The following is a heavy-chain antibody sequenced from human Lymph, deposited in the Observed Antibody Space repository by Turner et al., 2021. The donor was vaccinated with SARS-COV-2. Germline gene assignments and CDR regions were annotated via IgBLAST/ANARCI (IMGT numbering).Heavy chain of an antibody. CDR2: FDPEDGAT. D-gene: IGHD6-19*01. Sequence: QVQLVQSGAEMKKPGASVKVSCKVSGYPLTELSMHWVRQAPGKGLEWMGGFDPEDGATIYAQKFQGRVTMTEDTSIDTVYMELSTLRSEDTAVYYCATDRKKWLVQTGDGMDVWGQGTTVTVSS. CDR3: ATDRKKWLVQTGDGMDV. CDR1: GYPLTELS. V-gene: IGHV1-24*01. J-gene: IGHJ6*02.